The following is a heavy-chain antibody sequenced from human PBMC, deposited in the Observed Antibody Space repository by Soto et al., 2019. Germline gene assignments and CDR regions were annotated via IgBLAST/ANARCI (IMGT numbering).Heavy chain of an antibody. CDR1: GFTFGSFT. Sequence: EVHLVEAGGGLVKPGESLTLSCAASGFTFGSFTLNWVRQAPGKGLEWVSSISSSSAYIYYAESVKGRYTISRDNASSPLSLQINRLRLDDPAVYCCARDGLTFGGDWGQGTLVAVS. CDR3: ARDGLTFGGD. D-gene: IGHD3-16*01. V-gene: IGHV3-21*06. J-gene: IGHJ4*02. CDR2: ISSSSAYI.